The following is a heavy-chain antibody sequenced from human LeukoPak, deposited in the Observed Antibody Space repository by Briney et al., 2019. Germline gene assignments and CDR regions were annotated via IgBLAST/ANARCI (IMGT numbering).Heavy chain of an antibody. CDR1: GGSISSSSYY. CDR3: ARGVGQWLVRYYFDY. Sequence: SETLSLTCTVSGGSISSSSYYWGWIRQPPGKGLEWIGEINHSGSTNYNPSLKSRVTISVDTSKNQFSLRLSSVTAADTAVYYCARGVGQWLVRYYFDYWGQGTLVTVSS. CDR2: INHSGST. J-gene: IGHJ4*02. V-gene: IGHV4-39*07. D-gene: IGHD6-19*01.